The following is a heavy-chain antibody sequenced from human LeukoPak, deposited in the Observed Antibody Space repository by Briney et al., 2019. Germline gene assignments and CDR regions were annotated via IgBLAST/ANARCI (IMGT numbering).Heavy chain of an antibody. CDR2: IYYSGST. V-gene: IGHV4-39*01. D-gene: IGHD2-2*01. J-gene: IGHJ4*02. CDR3: ARGGPLPIVVVPAAGGFDY. CDR1: GGSISSGGYY. Sequence: PSETLSLTCTVSGGSISSGGYYWSWIRQHPGKGLEWIGYIYYSGSTYYNPSLKSRVTISVDTSKNQFSLKLSSVTAADTAVYYCARGGPLPIVVVPAAGGFDYWGQGTLVTVSS.